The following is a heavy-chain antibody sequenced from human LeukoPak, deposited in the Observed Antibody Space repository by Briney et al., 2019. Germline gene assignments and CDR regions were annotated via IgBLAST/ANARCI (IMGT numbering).Heavy chain of an antibody. D-gene: IGHD6-13*01. Sequence: ASVKVSCKASGYTFINYYIHWVRHAPGQGLEWMGIINASGGSTTYPQKFQGRVTMTRDMSTSTVYMDLSSLRSEDTAVYYCATTGYSSSWYYFDYWGQGTLVTVSS. V-gene: IGHV1-46*01. CDR2: INASGGST. J-gene: IGHJ4*02. CDR3: ATTGYSSSWYYFDY. CDR1: GYTFINYY.